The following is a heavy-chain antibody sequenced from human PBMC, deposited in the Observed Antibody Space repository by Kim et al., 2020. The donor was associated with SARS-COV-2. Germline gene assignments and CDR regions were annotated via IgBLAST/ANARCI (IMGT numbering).Heavy chain of an antibody. CDR1: GGSISSGDYY. CDR3: ARTGSYFLEKARTGTVDY. V-gene: IGHV4-30-4*01. J-gene: IGHJ4*02. D-gene: IGHD3-10*01. Sequence: SETLSLTCTVSGGSISSGDYYWSWIRQPPGKGLEWIGYIYYSGSTYYNPSLKSRVTISVDTSKNQFSLKLSSVTAADTAVYYCARTGSYFLEKARTGTVDYWGQGTLVTVSS. CDR2: IYYSGST.